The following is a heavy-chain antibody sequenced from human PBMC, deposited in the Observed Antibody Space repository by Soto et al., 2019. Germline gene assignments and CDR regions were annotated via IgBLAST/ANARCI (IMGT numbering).Heavy chain of an antibody. CDR1: GGTFSSYA. J-gene: IGHJ4*02. CDR3: ARGEQQQLVRFDY. CDR2: IIPIFGTA. V-gene: IGHV1-69*13. D-gene: IGHD6-13*01. Sequence: SVKVSCKASGGTFSSYAISWVRQAPGQGLEWMGGIIPIFGTANYAQKFQGRVTITADESTSTAYMELSSLRSEDTAVYYCARGEQQQLVRFDYWGQGTLVTVSS.